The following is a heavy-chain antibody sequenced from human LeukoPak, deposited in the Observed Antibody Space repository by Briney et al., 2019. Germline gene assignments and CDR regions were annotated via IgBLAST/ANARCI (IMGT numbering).Heavy chain of an antibody. CDR2: IKQDGSEK. V-gene: IGHV3-7*01. Sequence: GGSLRLSCAASGFTFSSYWMSWVRQAPGKGLEWVANIKQDGSEKYYVDSVKGRFTISRDNAKNSLYLQMNSLRAEDTAVYYCARDIKFGSTYYGFWSLPIWGQGTMVTVSS. CDR3: ARDIKFGSTYYGFWSLPI. J-gene: IGHJ3*02. CDR1: GFTFSSYW. D-gene: IGHD3-3*01.